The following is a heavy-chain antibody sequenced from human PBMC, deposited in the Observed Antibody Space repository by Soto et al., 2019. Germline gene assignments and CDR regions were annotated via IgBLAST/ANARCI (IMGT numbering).Heavy chain of an antibody. D-gene: IGHD6-6*01. CDR3: AKELVAARLNWFDP. CDR2: ISGKGGST. Sequence: PGGSLRLSCAASGFTFSSYAMSWVRRAPGKGLEWVSAISGKGGSTYYADTVKGRFTISRDNSKNTLYLQMNSLRAEDTVVYYCAKELVAARLNWFDPWGQGTLVTVSS. V-gene: IGHV3-23*01. CDR1: GFTFSSYA. J-gene: IGHJ5*02.